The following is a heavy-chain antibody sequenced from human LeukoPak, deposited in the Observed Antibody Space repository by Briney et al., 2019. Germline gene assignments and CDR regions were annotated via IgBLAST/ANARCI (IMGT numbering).Heavy chain of an antibody. CDR2: TKSKTDGGTT. Sequence: PGRSLRLSCAASGFIFSNAWMNWGRQAPGKGLEWVGHTKSKTDGGTTDYAAPVKGRFTISREDSNNTMYLQMNSLKTEDTAVYYCIRYGYNLAEYYQHWGQGTLVTVSS. CDR3: IRYGYNLAEYYQH. V-gene: IGHV3-15*07. D-gene: IGHD5-24*01. J-gene: IGHJ1*01. CDR1: GFIFSNAW.